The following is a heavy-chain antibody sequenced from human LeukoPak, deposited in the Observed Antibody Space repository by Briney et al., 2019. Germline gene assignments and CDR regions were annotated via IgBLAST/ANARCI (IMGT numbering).Heavy chain of an antibody. CDR3: ARWSITGTTGFDY. CDR2: LYNDGRT. J-gene: IGHJ4*02. D-gene: IGHD1-7*01. Sequence: GGSLRLSCAASGFTVSSTYMNWVRQAPGKGLEWVSILYNDGRTYYAHSVKGRFTISRDNSKNTLHLQMNSLRAEDTAVYYCARWSITGTTGFDYWGQGTLVTVSS. V-gene: IGHV3-53*01. CDR1: GFTVSSTY.